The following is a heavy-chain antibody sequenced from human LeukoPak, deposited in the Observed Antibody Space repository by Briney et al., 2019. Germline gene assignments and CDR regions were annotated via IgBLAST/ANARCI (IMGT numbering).Heavy chain of an antibody. J-gene: IGHJ4*02. Sequence: PGGSLRLSCAASGFTFSSYVMSWVRQAPGKGLEWVSAISGSGGSTFYADSVKGRFTISRDKSNNTLYLQMNSLRDEDTAVYYCAREGGLTEGGFDYWGQGTLVTVS. V-gene: IGHV3-23*01. CDR2: ISGSGGST. CDR1: GFTFSSYV. D-gene: IGHD1-14*01. CDR3: AREGGLTEGGFDY.